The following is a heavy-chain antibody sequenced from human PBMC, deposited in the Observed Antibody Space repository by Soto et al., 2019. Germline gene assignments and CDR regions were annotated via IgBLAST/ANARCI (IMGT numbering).Heavy chain of an antibody. CDR1: GVTFSASA. J-gene: IGHJ4*02. D-gene: IGHD5-12*01. V-gene: IGHV3-23*01. CDR2: ITGDAGST. Sequence: WGSLRLACAASGVTFSASAISLARQAPGKGLEWVSAITGDAGSTYYADSVKGRFTISRDNSKNTLYLQMYSLRAEDTAVYYCAKSVEMAAINHYFDYWGLGALVTVSS. CDR3: AKSVEMAAINHYFDY.